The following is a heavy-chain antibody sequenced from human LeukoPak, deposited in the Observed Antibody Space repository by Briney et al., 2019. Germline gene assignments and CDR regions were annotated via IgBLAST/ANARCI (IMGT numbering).Heavy chain of an antibody. J-gene: IGHJ6*02. V-gene: IGHV3-30*18. D-gene: IGHD4-23*01. CDR3: AKDSLRWSYFSYGMDV. CDR1: GFTLSSYG. Sequence: GGSLRLSCAASGFTLSSYGMHWVRQAPGKGLEWVAGISYAGINKYYVDSVKGRFTISRDNSKNTLYLQMNSLRAEDTAVYYCAKDSLRWSYFSYGMDVWGQGTTVTVSS. CDR2: ISYAGINK.